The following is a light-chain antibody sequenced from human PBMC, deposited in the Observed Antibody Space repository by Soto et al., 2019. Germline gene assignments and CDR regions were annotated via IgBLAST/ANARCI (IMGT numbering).Light chain of an antibody. CDR1: PGISSY. Sequence: DIQLTQSPSFLSASVGDRVTITCRASPGISSYLAWYQQKPGKAPKLLIYTASTLQSGVPSRFSGSGSGTEFTLTISSLQPEDFETYYCQQLNSYPSTFGQGKRLQIK. V-gene: IGKV1-9*01. CDR2: TAS. J-gene: IGKJ5*01. CDR3: QQLNSYPST.